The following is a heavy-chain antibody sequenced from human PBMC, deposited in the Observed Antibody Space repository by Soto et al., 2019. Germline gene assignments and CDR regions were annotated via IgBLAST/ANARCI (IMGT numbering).Heavy chain of an antibody. Sequence: SETLSLTCTVSGGSISSGGYYWSWIRQHPGKGMDWIGYIYYSWSTYYNPSLKSRVTISVDTSKNQFSLKLSSVTAADTAVYYCARVMITFGGVIVPRPYGMDVWGQGTTVTVSS. D-gene: IGHD3-16*02. CDR1: GGSISSGGYY. J-gene: IGHJ6*02. CDR2: IYYSWST. V-gene: IGHV4-31*03. CDR3: ARVMITFGGVIVPRPYGMDV.